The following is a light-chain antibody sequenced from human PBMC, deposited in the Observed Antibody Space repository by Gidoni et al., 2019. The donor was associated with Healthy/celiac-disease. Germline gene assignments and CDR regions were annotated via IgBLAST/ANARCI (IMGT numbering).Light chain of an antibody. CDR1: SSDVGGYNY. CDR3: SSYTSSSTLGV. V-gene: IGLV2-14*01. CDR2: EFS. J-gene: IGLJ2*01. Sequence: QSALTQPASVSGSPGQSITISCTGTSSDVGGYNYVAWYQQPPGKAPKLMIYEFSNRPSGVSNRFSGSKSGNTASLTISVLQAEDEADYYCSSYTSSSTLGVFGGGTKLTVL.